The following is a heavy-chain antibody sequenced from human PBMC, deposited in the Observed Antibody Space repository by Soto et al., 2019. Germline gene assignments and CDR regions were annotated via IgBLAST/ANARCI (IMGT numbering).Heavy chain of an antibody. CDR1: GGSVNGYY. V-gene: IGHV4-34*01. J-gene: IGHJ5*02. CDR3: ATRITVFGLLIPPFDP. CDR2: INHTGAT. Sequence: SSETLSLTCAVYGGSVNGYYWNWIRQPPGKGLGWVGEINHTGATHYNPSLKSRVTMSVDTSKNQFSLRLSSVTAADTAIYYCATRITVFGLLIPPFDPWGQGTQVTVSS. D-gene: IGHD3-3*01.